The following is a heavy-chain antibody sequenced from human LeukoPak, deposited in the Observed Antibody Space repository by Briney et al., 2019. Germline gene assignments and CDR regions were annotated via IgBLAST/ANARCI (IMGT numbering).Heavy chain of an antibody. CDR3: ARAKPKNMVRGLIMRGESRYYFDY. D-gene: IGHD3-10*01. Sequence: ETLSLTCAVYGGSFSGYCWSWVRQAPGKGLEWVSVIYSGGSTYYADSVKGRFTISRDNSKSTLYIQMNSLRAEDTAVYYCARAKPKNMVRGLIMRGESRYYFDYWGQGTLVTVSS. V-gene: IGHV3-53*01. CDR1: GGSFSGYC. J-gene: IGHJ4*02. CDR2: IYSGGST.